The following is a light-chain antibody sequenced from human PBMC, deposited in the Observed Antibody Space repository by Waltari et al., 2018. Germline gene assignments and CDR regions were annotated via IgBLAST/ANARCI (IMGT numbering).Light chain of an antibody. CDR2: DAS. V-gene: IGKV3-11*01. J-gene: IGKJ4*01. CDR1: QSVGSY. Sequence: IVLTQSPATLSLSPGERATLSCRASQSVGSYLAWSQQKPGQAPRLLIYDASNRATGIPARFSGSGSGTDFTLTISSLEPEDFAIYYCQQRSNRPLTFGGGTKVEIK. CDR3: QQRSNRPLT.